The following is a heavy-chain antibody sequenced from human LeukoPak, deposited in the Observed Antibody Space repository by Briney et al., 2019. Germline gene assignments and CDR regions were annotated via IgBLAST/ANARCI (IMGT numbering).Heavy chain of an antibody. CDR3: VSPASVAGHNFDY. D-gene: IGHD6-19*01. V-gene: IGHV3-11*04. CDR1: GFTFSDYY. J-gene: IGHJ4*02. CDR2: ISSSGSTI. Sequence: GGSLRLSCAASGFTFSDYYMSWIRQAPGKGLEWVSYISSSGSTIYYADSVKGRFTISRDNAKNSLYLQMNSLRAEDTAVYYCVSPASVAGHNFDYCGQGTLVTVSS.